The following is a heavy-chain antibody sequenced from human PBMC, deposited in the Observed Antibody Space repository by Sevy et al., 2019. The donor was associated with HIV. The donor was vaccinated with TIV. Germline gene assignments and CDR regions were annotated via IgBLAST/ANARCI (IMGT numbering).Heavy chain of an antibody. CDR1: GFTFNTYN. J-gene: IGHJ4*01. V-gene: IGHV3-30*19. D-gene: IGHD6-13*01. Sequence: GGSLRLSCAVSGFTFNTYNMNWVRQAPGKGLEWVAVISYEGTETFYAASVEGRFTISRDNSKNMLSLQINSLRPEDTAVYYCARDGGYSIKWYPLYWGHGTLVTVSS. CDR2: ISYEGTET. CDR3: ARDGGYSIKWYPLY.